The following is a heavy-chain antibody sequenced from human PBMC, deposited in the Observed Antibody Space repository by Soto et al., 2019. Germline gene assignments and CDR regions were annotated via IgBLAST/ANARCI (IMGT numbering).Heavy chain of an antibody. J-gene: IGHJ4*02. CDR1: GYTFPNYA. Sequence: VASVKVSCKASGYTFPNYAMHWVRQAPGQRLEWMGWINAGNGNTKYSQKFQVRVTITRDTSASTAYMELSSLRSEDTAVYYCARVGAAAGPYYFDYWGQGTLVTVSS. CDR3: ARVGAAAGPYYFDY. D-gene: IGHD6-13*01. CDR2: INAGNGNT. V-gene: IGHV1-3*01.